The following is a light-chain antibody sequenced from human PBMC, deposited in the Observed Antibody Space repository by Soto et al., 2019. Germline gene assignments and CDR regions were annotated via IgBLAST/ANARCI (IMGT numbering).Light chain of an antibody. CDR3: QQRSNWPSGST. CDR2: DAS. Sequence: EIVLTQSPATLSLSPGERATLSCRASQSVSSYLAWYQRKPGQAPRLLIYDASNRATGIPARFSGSGSGTDFTLTISSLEPEDFAVYYCQQRSNWPSGSTFGPGTKVDIK. CDR1: QSVSSY. J-gene: IGKJ3*01. V-gene: IGKV3-11*01.